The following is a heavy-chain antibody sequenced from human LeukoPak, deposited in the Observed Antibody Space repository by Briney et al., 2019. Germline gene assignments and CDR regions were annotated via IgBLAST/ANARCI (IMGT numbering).Heavy chain of an antibody. V-gene: IGHV1-46*01. J-gene: IGHJ4*02. Sequence: ASVKVSCKASGYTFTSYDINWVRQAPGQGPEWMGVISPSGGSTTYAQKFQGRVTLTRDMSTSTDYLELSSLRSEDTAVYYCTRGADSGYSSDNWGQGTLVSVSS. CDR2: ISPSGGST. D-gene: IGHD3-9*01. CDR3: TRGADSGYSSDN. CDR1: GYTFTSYD.